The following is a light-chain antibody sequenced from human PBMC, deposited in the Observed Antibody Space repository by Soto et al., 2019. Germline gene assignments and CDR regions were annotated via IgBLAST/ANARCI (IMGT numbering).Light chain of an antibody. CDR2: GAS. Sequence: EIVLTQSPGTLSLSPGERATLSCRASQSVSSSYLAWYQQKPGQAPRLLIYGASIRATGIPDRFSGSGSGTYFTLTITRLEPEDFAVYYCQQYGSSPLYTFVQGTKLEIK. CDR1: QSVSSSY. CDR3: QQYGSSPLYT. V-gene: IGKV3-20*01. J-gene: IGKJ2*01.